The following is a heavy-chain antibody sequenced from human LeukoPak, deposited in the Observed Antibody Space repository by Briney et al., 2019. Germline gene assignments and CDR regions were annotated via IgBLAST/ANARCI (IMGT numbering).Heavy chain of an antibody. D-gene: IGHD2-21*02. CDR3: ARDIAYCGGDCCDPTGFDP. CDR1: GGSISSYY. J-gene: IGHJ5*02. Sequence: SETLSLTCTVSGGSISSYYWSWIRQPAGKGLEWIGRIYTSGSTNYNPSLKSRVTMSVDTSKNQFSLKLSSVTAADTAVYYCARDIAYCGGDCCDPTGFDPWGQGTLVTVSS. V-gene: IGHV4-4*07. CDR2: IYTSGST.